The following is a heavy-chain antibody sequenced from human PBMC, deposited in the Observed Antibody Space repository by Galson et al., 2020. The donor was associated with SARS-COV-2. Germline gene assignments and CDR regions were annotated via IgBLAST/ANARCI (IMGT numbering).Heavy chain of an antibody. CDR2: IKSKTDGGTT. J-gene: IGHJ2*01. CDR1: GFTFSNAW. V-gene: IGHV3-15*01. CDR3: TTDLYYYDSSGYRFDL. D-gene: IGHD3-22*01. Sequence: GGSLRLSCAASGFTFSNAWMSWVRQAPGKGLEWVGRIKSKTDGGTTDYAAPVKGRFTISRDDSKNTLYLQINSLKTEDTAVYYCTTDLYYYDSSGYRFDLWGRGTLVTVSS.